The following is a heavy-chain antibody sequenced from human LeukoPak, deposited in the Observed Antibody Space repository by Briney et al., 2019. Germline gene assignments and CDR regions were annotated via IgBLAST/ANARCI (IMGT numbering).Heavy chain of an antibody. CDR1: GFTVSSNY. J-gene: IGHJ4*02. D-gene: IGHD5/OR15-5a*01. CDR2: IYTSGST. V-gene: IGHV3-53*01. CDR3: AKDSRGSSVRVFDY. Sequence: GGSLRLSCAASGFTVSSNYMSWVRQAPGEGLAWVSVIYTSGSTYYTDSVKGRFTISKDNSKDTLFLQMNNLRAEDTAIYHCAKDSRGSSVRVFDYWGQGILVTVSS.